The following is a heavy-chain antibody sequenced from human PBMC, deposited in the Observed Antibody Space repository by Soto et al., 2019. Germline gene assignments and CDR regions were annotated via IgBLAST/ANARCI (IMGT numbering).Heavy chain of an antibody. J-gene: IGHJ6*02. Sequence: PGGSLRLSCAASGFTFSSYGMHWVRQAPGKGLEWVAVIWYDGSNKYYADSVKGRFTISRDNSKNTLYLQMNSLRAEDTAVYYCARDALPHCSSTSCYRRYYYYGMDVWGQGTTVTVSS. CDR3: ARDALPHCSSTSCYRRYYYYGMDV. CDR1: GFTFSSYG. CDR2: IWYDGSNK. V-gene: IGHV3-33*01. D-gene: IGHD2-2*02.